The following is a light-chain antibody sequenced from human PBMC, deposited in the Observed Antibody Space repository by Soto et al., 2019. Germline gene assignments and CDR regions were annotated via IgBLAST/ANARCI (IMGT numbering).Light chain of an antibody. V-gene: IGKV3-20*01. CDR1: QSVRSSY. CDR2: DAS. J-gene: IGKJ2*01. Sequence: EIVLTQSPGTLSLSPGERATLSCRASQSVRSSYLAWYQQKPGQAPRLLIYDASSRATGIPDRFSGSGSGTXXXXTIXXLEPEDFAVYYCQQYGSSYTFGQGTKLEIK. CDR3: QQYGSSYT.